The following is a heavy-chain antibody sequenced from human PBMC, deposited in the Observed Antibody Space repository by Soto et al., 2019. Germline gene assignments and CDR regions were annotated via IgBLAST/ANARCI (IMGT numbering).Heavy chain of an antibody. Sequence: RLSCAASGFTFNSYAMSWVRQAPGKGLEWVANIKQDGSEKYYVDSVKGRFTISRDNAKNSLYLQMNSLRAEDTAVYYCARGSKRYYYYGMDVWGQGTTVTVSS. CDR3: ARGSKRYYYYGMDV. CDR2: IKQDGSEK. D-gene: IGHD1-26*01. CDR1: GFTFNSYA. V-gene: IGHV3-7*01. J-gene: IGHJ6*02.